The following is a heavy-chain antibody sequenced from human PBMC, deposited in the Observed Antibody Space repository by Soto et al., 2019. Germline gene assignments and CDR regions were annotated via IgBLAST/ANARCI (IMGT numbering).Heavy chain of an antibody. D-gene: IGHD3-10*01. CDR3: ARYSMVRGQNWLDP. J-gene: IGHJ5*02. CDR1: GGSISSGGYS. CDR2: IYHSGST. V-gene: IGHV4-30-2*01. Sequence: QLQLQESGSGLVKPSQTLSLTCAVSGGSISSGGYSLSWIRQPPGKGLEWIGYIYHSGSTYYNPSLKSRVTISVARSNNQFSLKLSSVTAADTAVYYCARYSMVRGQNWLDPWGQGTLVTVSS.